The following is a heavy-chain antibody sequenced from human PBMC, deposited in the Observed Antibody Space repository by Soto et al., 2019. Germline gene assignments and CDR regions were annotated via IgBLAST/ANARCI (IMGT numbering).Heavy chain of an antibody. CDR1: GDSVTSSNW. V-gene: IGHV4-4*01. D-gene: IGHD4-17*01. Sequence: ETLSLSCAVSGDSVTSSNWWSWVRQPPGKGLEWIGEIYHSESTNYNPSLKSRVTMSIDKSKNQFSLKLTSVTAADTAVYFCARYDFGIFDYWGQGTLVTVSS. CDR3: ARYDFGIFDY. J-gene: IGHJ4*02. CDR2: IYHSEST.